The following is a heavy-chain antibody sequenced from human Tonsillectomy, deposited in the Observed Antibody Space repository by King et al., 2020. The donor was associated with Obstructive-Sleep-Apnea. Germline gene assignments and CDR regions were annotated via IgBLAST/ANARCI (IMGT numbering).Heavy chain of an antibody. CDR2: IYYSGST. V-gene: IGHV4-59*01. D-gene: IGHD2-21*02. CDR1: GGSISSYY. CDR3: ARGGVGYCGGDCYSPLDY. Sequence: QLQESGPGLVKPSETLSLTCTVSGGSISSYYWSCILQPPGKGLEWIGYIYYSGSTTYNPSLNSRVTISVDTSKNQFSLRLSSVTAADMAVFYCARGGVGYCGGDCYSPLDYWGQGTLVTVSS. J-gene: IGHJ4*02.